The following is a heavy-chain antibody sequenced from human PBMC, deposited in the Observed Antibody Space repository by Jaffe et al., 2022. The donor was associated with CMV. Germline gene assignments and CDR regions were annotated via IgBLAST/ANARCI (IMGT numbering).Heavy chain of an antibody. CDR2: IWYDGSNK. CDR3: ARDPTGGAGYPDTNWFDP. D-gene: IGHD5-18*01. CDR1: GFTFSSYG. J-gene: IGHJ5*02. V-gene: IGHV3-33*01. Sequence: QVQLVESGGGVVQPGRSLRLSCAASGFTFSSYGMHWVRQAPGKGLEWVAVIWYDGSNKYYADSVKGRFTISRDNSKNTLYLQMNSLRAEDTAVYYCARDPTGGAGYPDTNWFDPWGQGTLVTVSS.